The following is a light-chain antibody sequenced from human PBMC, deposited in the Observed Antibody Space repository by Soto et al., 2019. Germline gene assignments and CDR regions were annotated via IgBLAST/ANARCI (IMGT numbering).Light chain of an antibody. CDR3: CSYAADRIYV. V-gene: IGLV2-23*01. CDR2: QGT. CDR1: SSDVGTYNL. J-gene: IGLJ1*01. Sequence: QSALTQPASVSGSPGQSITISCTGTSSDVGTYNLVSWYQQHPGKGPKLMIYQGTKRPSGVSNRFSGSKSGNTASLTISDLQAEAEADYFCCSYAADRIYVFGSGTKLTVL.